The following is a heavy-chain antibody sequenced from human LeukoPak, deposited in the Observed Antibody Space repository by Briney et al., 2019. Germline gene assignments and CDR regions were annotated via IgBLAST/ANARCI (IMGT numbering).Heavy chain of an antibody. CDR1: GYTFTGYY. CDR2: INPNSGGT. CDR3: ARALSPGYCSSTSCRDFDY. Sequence: ASVKVSCKASGYTFTGYYMHWVRQAPGQGLEWMGWINPNSGGTNYAQKFQGRVTMTRDTSISTAYMELSRLRSDETAVYYCARALSPGYCSSTSCRDFDYWGQGTLVTVSS. D-gene: IGHD2-2*03. V-gene: IGHV1-2*02. J-gene: IGHJ4*02.